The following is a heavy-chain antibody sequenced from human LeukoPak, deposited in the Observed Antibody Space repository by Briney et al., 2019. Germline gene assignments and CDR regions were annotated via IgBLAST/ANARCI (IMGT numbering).Heavy chain of an antibody. Sequence: PGGSLRLSCAASGFTFSDYYMSWIRQAPGKGLEWVSYISSSGSTIYYADSVKGRFTISRDNAKNSLYLQMNSLRAEDTALYYCAKDIHIKGFGESDGGVDYWGQGTLVTVSS. CDR2: ISSSGSTI. V-gene: IGHV3-11*01. J-gene: IGHJ4*02. D-gene: IGHD3-10*01. CDR3: AKDIHIKGFGESDGGVDY. CDR1: GFTFSDYY.